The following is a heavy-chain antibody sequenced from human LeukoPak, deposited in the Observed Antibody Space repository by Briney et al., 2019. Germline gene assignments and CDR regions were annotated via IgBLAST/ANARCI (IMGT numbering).Heavy chain of an antibody. D-gene: IGHD1-26*01. J-gene: IGHJ4*02. Sequence: GASVKVSCKASGYTFTSSYVHWVRQASGQGLEWMGMINPSDDATNYAKKFQGRVTMTRDTSTSTVYMELNSLRSEDTAVYYCAREPTSGSLYFDYWGQGTLVTVSS. CDR3: AREPTSGSLYFDY. CDR1: GYTFTSSY. CDR2: INPSDDAT. V-gene: IGHV1-46*01.